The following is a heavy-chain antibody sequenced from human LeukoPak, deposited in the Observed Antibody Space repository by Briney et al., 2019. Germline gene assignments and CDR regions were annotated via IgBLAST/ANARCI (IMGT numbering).Heavy chain of an antibody. J-gene: IGHJ4*02. V-gene: IGHV1-18*01. D-gene: IGHD2-2*01. CDR1: GGTFSSYA. Sequence: GASVKVSCKASGGTFSSYAISWVRQAPGQGLEWMAWISGNNDNPNYGQKFQGRFTVTTDSSTSTAYMELRNLRSDDTAVYYCARDGTSTDDYWGQGTLVTVSS. CDR2: ISGNNDNP. CDR3: ARDGTSTDDY.